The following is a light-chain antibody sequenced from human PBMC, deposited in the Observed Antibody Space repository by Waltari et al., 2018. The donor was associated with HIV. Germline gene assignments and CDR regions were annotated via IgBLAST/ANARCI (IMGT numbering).Light chain of an antibody. Sequence: DIQTTQSPSSLSASVGDRVSITCRASQTFNTYLNWYQQKPGKAPKLLIYATSTLQTWVPLRFSGSGSGTDFTLTISSLQPEDFATYYCQQSHTNPRTFGRGTKVEVK. J-gene: IGKJ4*02. CDR1: QTFNTY. CDR2: ATS. V-gene: IGKV1-39*01. CDR3: QQSHTNPRT.